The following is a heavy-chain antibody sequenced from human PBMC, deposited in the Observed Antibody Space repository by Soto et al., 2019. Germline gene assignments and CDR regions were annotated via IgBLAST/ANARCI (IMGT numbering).Heavy chain of an antibody. Sequence: SETLSLTCTVSGGSISSSSYYWGWIRQPPGKGLEWIGSIYYSGSTYYNPSLESRVTISVDTSKNQFSLKLSSVTAADTAVYYCARHGEVWYSYQPYYYYGMAVWGQGTTVTVSS. J-gene: IGHJ6*02. D-gene: IGHD5-18*01. CDR3: ARHGEVWYSYQPYYYYGMAV. CDR1: GGSISSSSYY. V-gene: IGHV4-39*01. CDR2: IYYSGST.